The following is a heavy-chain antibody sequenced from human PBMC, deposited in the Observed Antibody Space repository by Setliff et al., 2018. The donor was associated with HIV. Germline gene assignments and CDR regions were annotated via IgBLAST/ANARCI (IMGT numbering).Heavy chain of an antibody. J-gene: IGHJ4*02. D-gene: IGHD3-10*01. V-gene: IGHV4-34*01. CDR3: ARASSDTMVRGVIITGYFDY. CDR2: INYRGTT. CDR1: GGSFSDQY. Sequence: SETLSLTCAVYGGSFSDQYWSWIRQPPGKGLEWIGEINYRGTTNDNPSLRSRVTISVDTSKNQFSLKLSSVTAADTAVYYCARASSDTMVRGVIITGYFDYWGQGTLVTVSS.